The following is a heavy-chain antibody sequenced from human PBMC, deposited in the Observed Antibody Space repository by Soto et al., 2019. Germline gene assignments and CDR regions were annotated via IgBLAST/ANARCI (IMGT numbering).Heavy chain of an antibody. D-gene: IGHD3-16*02. CDR2: GTYSGTT. CDR3: SRRNYPYYFDS. Sequence: QLQLQESGPGLVKPSETLSLTCTVSGDAISTNSNYWGWIRQHPGKGLEWIGIGTYSGTTSDNPPLNSRVTVSVDTSKNQFFLKLNYVNVAYTAVYYCSRRNYPYYFDSWGQGMLVTVS. V-gene: IGHV4-39*01. J-gene: IGHJ4*02. CDR1: GDAISTNSNY.